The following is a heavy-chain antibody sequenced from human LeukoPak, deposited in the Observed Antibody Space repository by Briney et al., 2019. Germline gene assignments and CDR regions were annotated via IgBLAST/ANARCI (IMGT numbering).Heavy chain of an antibody. V-gene: IGHV4-59*08. Sequence: SETLSLTCNVSGGSISSYYWSWIRQPPGKGLEWIGYMYYSGNTNYNPSLKSRVTTSVDSSKNQFSLKLSSVTAADTAVYYCARSISGYSSSWYQDYWGQGTLVTASS. J-gene: IGHJ4*02. CDR3: ARSISGYSSSWYQDY. CDR2: MYYSGNT. CDR1: GGSISSYY. D-gene: IGHD6-13*01.